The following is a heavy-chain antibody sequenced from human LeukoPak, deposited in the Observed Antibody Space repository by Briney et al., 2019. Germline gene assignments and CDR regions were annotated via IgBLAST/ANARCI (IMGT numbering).Heavy chain of an antibody. CDR3: ARADGTGGPYDY. V-gene: IGHV3-53*01. J-gene: IGHJ4*02. D-gene: IGHD3/OR15-3a*01. Sequence: GGSLRLSCAVSGFTVSSNYMSWVRQAPGKELEWVSVIYSDGTTYYADSVKGRFTISRDYSKNTLFLQMNSLRAEDTAIYYCARADGTGGPYDYWGQGTLVTVSS. CDR1: GFTVSSNY. CDR2: IYSDGTT.